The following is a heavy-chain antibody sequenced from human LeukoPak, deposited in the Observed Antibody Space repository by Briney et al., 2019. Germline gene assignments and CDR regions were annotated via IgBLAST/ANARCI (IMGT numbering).Heavy chain of an antibody. D-gene: IGHD6-19*01. V-gene: IGHV4-61*02. CDR2: IYKSGST. CDR3: ARYEAVAGVFDY. J-gene: IGHJ4*02. CDR1: GDSISSGNYY. Sequence: SQTLSLTCTVSGDSISSGNYYWNWIRQPAGKGLEWIGRIYKSGSTNYNPSLKSRVTISVDTSKNQFSLKLSSVTAADTAVYYCARYEAVAGVFDYWGQGTLVTASS.